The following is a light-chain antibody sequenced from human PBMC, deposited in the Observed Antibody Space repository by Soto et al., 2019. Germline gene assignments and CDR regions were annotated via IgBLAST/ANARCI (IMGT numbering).Light chain of an antibody. CDR1: QGISNL. CDR3: QQYDNLPT. V-gene: IGKV1-27*01. Sequence: DIQMTQSPSSLSASVGGRITISCRASQGISNLLAWYQQKPGKAPKLLIYAASTLQSGVPSRFSGSGSGTDFTLTISCLQSEDFATYYCQQYDNLPTFGGGTKVDIK. CDR2: AAS. J-gene: IGKJ4*01.